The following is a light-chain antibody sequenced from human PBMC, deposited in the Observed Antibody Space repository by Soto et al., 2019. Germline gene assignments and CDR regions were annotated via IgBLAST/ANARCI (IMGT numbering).Light chain of an antibody. CDR3: SSYTSSSPLV. V-gene: IGLV2-14*01. Sequence: QSALTQPASVSGSPGQSISISCTGTISDIGAYNYVSWYQQHPGKAPKLLIYEVTDRPSGVSDRFSGSKSGDTASLTISGLQAEDEADYYCSSYTSSSPLVFGGGTKVPVL. J-gene: IGLJ3*02. CDR1: ISDIGAYNY. CDR2: EVT.